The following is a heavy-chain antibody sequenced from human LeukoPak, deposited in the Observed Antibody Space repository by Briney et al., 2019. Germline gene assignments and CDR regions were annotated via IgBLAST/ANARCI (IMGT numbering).Heavy chain of an antibody. CDR3: ARHVVAVGFDY. D-gene: IGHD3-22*01. Sequence: SVKVSCKASGYTFTSYGISWVRQAPGQGLEWMGGIIPIFGTANYAQKFQGRVTITADESTSTAYMELSSLRSEDTAVYYCARHVVAVGFDYWGQGTLVTVSS. J-gene: IGHJ4*02. CDR1: GYTFTSYG. CDR2: IIPIFGTA. V-gene: IGHV1-69*13.